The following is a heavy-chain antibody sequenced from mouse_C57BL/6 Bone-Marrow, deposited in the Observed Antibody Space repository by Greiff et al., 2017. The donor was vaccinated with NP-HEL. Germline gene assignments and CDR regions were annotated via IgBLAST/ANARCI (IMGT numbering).Heavy chain of an antibody. V-gene: IGHV3-8*01. CDR2: ISYSGST. Sequence: ESGPGLAKPSQTLSLTCSVTGYSITSDYWNWIRNFPGNKLEYMGYISYSGSTYYNPSLKSRLSITRDTSKNQYYLQWNSVTTDDTATYYCARLGTGTFLFDYWGQGTTLTVSS. D-gene: IGHD4-1*01. CDR1: GYSITSDY. J-gene: IGHJ2*01. CDR3: ARLGTGTFLFDY.